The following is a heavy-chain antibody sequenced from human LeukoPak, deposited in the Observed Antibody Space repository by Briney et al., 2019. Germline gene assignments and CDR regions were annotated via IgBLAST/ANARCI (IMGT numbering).Heavy chain of an antibody. V-gene: IGHV7-4-1*02. CDR2: TNTDTGKP. CDR1: GYTFSNYA. CDR3: ARFPHPYCSSAGCPNWLDP. D-gene: IGHD2-2*01. J-gene: IGHJ5*02. Sequence: ASVKVSCKASGYTFSNYALNWVRQAPGQGLEWMGWTNTDTGKPTYAQGFTGRFVFSLDTSVSTAYLQISSLQAADTAVYYCARFPHPYCSSAGCPNWLDPWGQGTLVTVSS.